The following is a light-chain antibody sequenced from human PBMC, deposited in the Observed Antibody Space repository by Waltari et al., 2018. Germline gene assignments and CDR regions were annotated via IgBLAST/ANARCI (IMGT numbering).Light chain of an antibody. CDR3: CSYAGTSP. J-gene: IGLJ1*01. CDR2: DVT. Sequence: QSALTQPRSVSGSPGQSVTISCTGASTNIGGYNYVSWYQQPPGKAPKLIIYDVTKWPSGVPDRFSGSKSGDTASLTISGLQAEDEADYYGCSYAGTSPFGTGTKVTVL. CDR1: STNIGGYNY. V-gene: IGLV2-11*01.